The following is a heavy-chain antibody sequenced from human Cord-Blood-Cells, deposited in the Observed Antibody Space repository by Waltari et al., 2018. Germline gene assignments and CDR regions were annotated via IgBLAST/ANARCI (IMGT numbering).Heavy chain of an antibody. CDR1: GGSISSYY. V-gene: IGHV4-59*01. D-gene: IGHD4-17*01. Sequence: QVQLQESGPGLVKPSETLSLTCTVSGGSISSYYWSWLRQPPGKGLEWIGYSYYSGSTNYNPSLKSRVTISVDTSKNQFSLKLSSVTAADTAVYYCARGNNVGDYYYYYGMDVWGQGTTVTVSS. CDR2: SYYSGST. J-gene: IGHJ6*02. CDR3: ARGNNVGDYYYYYGMDV.